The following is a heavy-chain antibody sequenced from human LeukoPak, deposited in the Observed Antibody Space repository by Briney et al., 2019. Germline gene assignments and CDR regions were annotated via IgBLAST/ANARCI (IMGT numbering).Heavy chain of an antibody. V-gene: IGHV4-30-4*01. J-gene: IGHJ5*01. CDR1: GGSISSGGYY. Sequence: SQTLSLTCTVSGGSISSGGYYWSWSGQPRGKGLEWIEYIYYSGSTYYNQSDKSRITISVNTAKNQLYMKLSYVTAAGTDVYSCARDIGGGRRFYPCGQGTLVTVSS. CDR2: IYYSGST. CDR3: ARDIGGGRRFYP. D-gene: IGHD3-16*01.